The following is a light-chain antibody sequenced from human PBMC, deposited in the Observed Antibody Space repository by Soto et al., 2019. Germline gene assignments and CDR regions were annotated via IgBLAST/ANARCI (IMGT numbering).Light chain of an antibody. J-gene: IGLJ1*01. CDR3: SSYAGSNNFV. CDR2: GVS. V-gene: IGLV2-8*01. Sequence: LTQPPSASGSPGQSVTISCTGTSSDVGGYNYVSWYQQHPGKAPKLMIYGVSKRPSGVPDRFSGSKSGNTASLTVSGLQAEDEADYYCSSYAGSNNFVFGTGTKVTVL. CDR1: SSDVGGYNY.